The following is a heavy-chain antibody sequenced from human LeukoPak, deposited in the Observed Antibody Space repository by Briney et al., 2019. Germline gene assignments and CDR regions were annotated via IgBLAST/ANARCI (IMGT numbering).Heavy chain of an antibody. J-gene: IGHJ4*02. CDR1: GFTFNNYG. V-gene: IGHV3-23*01. D-gene: IGHD2-21*02. CDR3: AKRTSDFRARPFDY. CDR2: ISTNGGRT. Sequence: GGSLRLSCAACGFTFNNYGMSWVRQGPGKGLEWVSAISTNGGRTYYADSVKGRFTISRDNSKTTLYLQMNSLSAEDTAVYYCAKRTSDFRARPFDYWGQGTLVTVSS.